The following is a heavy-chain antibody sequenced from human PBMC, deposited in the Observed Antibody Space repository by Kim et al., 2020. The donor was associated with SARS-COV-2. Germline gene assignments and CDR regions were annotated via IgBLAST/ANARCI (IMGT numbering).Heavy chain of an antibody. CDR3: ARRTPNYFGSGSYYYFDF. V-gene: IGHV4-61*07. Sequence: KCRVTISVDTSKNQFSLKLNSVTAADTAVYYCARRTPNYFGSGSYYYFDFWGQGTLVTVSS. J-gene: IGHJ4*02. D-gene: IGHD3-10*01.